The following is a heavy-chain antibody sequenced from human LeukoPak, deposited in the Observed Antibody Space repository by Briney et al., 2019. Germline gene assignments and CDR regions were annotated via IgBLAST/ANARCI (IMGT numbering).Heavy chain of an antibody. Sequence: PSETLSLTCTVSGGSISSYYWSWIRQPPGKGLEWIGYIYYSGSTNYNPSLKSRVTISVDTSKNQFSLKLSSVTAADTAVYYCARDRAYSGWFDYWGQGTLVTVSS. V-gene: IGHV4-59*01. J-gene: IGHJ4*02. D-gene: IGHD6-19*01. CDR3: ARDRAYSGWFDY. CDR2: IYYSGST. CDR1: GGSISSYY.